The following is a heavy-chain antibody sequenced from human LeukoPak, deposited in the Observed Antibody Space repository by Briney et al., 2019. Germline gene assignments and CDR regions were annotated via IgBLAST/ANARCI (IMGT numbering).Heavy chain of an antibody. J-gene: IGHJ4*02. CDR2: VSGSGVNT. D-gene: IGHD6-13*01. CDR3: AKDPDGQYTSSWYTVDY. CDR1: GFTCSGYA. Sequence: GGSLRLSSAASGFTCSGYAMNWVPQAPGKGRQWVSSVSGSGVNTYYADSVKGRLTISTDTTTDTLYLQMNSLTADDTAVYYCAKDPDGQYTSSWYTVDYWGQGTLVTVSS. V-gene: IGHV3-23*01.